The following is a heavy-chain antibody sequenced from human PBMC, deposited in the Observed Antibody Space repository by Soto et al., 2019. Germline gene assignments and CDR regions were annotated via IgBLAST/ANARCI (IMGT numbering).Heavy chain of an antibody. CDR3: ARSKIWVRGLMGEWLSWFDP. CDR1: GGSVGSSDYY. CDR2: VYATGTT. D-gene: IGHD3-10*01. V-gene: IGHV4-31*03. Sequence: QVHLEESGPRVVKPSQTLSLTCSVSGGSVGSSDYYWSWVRLVPGKGLEYIGYVYATGTTDYNPSLQSRVTIPLDTTRNEFSLKLTSVTAADTAVYYCARSKIWVRGLMGEWLSWFDPWGHGIQVTVSS. J-gene: IGHJ5*02.